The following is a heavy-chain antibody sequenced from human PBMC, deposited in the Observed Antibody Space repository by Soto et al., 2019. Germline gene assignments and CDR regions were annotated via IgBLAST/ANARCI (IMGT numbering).Heavy chain of an antibody. V-gene: IGHV3-30*18. CDR3: AKPDLYYDSSGPRAALDL. J-gene: IGHJ5*02. D-gene: IGHD3-22*01. CDR1: GFTFSSYG. Sequence: PGGSLRLSCAASGFTFSSYGMHWVRRAPGKGLEWVAVISYDGSNKYYADSVKGRFTISRDNSKNTLYLQMNSLRAEDTAVYYCAKPDLYYDSSGPRAALDLWGQGTRVTVSS. CDR2: ISYDGSNK.